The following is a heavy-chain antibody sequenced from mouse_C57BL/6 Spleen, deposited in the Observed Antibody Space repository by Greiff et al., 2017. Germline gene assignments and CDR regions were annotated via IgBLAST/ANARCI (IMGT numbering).Heavy chain of an antibody. CDR3: ARYSGGSYFDY. Sequence: EVQRVESGGGLVQPGGSLSLSCAASGFTFTDYYMSWVRQPPGKALEWLGFIRHKANGYTTEYSASVKGRFTISRDNSQSILYLQMNALRAEDSATYYCARYSGGSYFDYWGQGTTLTVSS. J-gene: IGHJ2*01. CDR2: IRHKANGYTT. V-gene: IGHV7-3*01. CDR1: GFTFTDYY.